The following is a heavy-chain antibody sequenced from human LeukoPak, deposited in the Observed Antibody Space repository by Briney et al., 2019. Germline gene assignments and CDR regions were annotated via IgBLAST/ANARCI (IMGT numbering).Heavy chain of an antibody. CDR2: INSDGSST. CDR1: GFTFSNAW. D-gene: IGHD3-16*02. Sequence: GGSLRLSCAASGFTFSNAWMSWVRQAPGKGLVWVSRINSDGSSTSYADSVKGRFTISRDNAKNTLYLQMNSLRAEDTAVYYCARDGVIPYFDYWGQGTLVTVSS. V-gene: IGHV3-74*01. CDR3: ARDGVIPYFDY. J-gene: IGHJ4*02.